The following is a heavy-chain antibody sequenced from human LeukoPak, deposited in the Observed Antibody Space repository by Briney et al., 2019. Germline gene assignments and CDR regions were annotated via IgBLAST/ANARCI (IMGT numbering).Heavy chain of an antibody. J-gene: IGHJ3*02. CDR1: GFTFSSYA. Sequence: GGSLRLSCAASGFTFSSYAMSWVRQAPGKGLEWVSGISGSGGSTHYADSVKDRFAISRDNSKNTLYLQMNSLRAEDTAVYYCAKGTVVVVAATPDAFDIWGQGTMVTVSS. CDR3: AKGTVVVVAATPDAFDI. V-gene: IGHV3-23*01. CDR2: ISGSGGST. D-gene: IGHD2-15*01.